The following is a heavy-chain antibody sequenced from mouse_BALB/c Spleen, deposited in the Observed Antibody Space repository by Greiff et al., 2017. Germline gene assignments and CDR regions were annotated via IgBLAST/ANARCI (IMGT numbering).Heavy chain of an antibody. J-gene: IGHJ4*01. D-gene: IGHD1-2*01. Sequence: VKLQESGAELVRPGTSVKISCKASGYAFTNYWLGWVKQRPGHGLEWIGDIYPGSGNTYYNEKFKGKATLTADKSSSTAYMQLSSLTSEDSAVYFCAKFITTAYYYAMDYWGQGTSVTVSS. CDR2: IYPGSGNT. CDR3: AKFITTAYYYAMDY. V-gene: IGHV1-63*01. CDR1: GYAFTNYW.